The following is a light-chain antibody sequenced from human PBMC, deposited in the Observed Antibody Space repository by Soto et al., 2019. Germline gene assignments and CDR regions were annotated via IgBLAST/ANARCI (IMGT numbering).Light chain of an antibody. CDR2: DAS. J-gene: IGKJ1*01. CDR1: QSISSW. Sequence: DIQMTQSPSTLSASVGDRVTITCRASQSISSWLAWYQQKPGKAPKLLIYDASSLESGVPSRFSGSGSGTEFTLTLSSLQPDDFATYYCQQYNSYWWTFGQGPKVEIK. CDR3: QQYNSYWWT. V-gene: IGKV1-5*01.